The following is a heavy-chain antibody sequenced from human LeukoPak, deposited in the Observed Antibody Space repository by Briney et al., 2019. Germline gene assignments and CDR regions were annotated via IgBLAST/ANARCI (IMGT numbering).Heavy chain of an antibody. D-gene: IGHD5-18*01. J-gene: IGHJ3*02. V-gene: IGHV4-59*01. CDR1: GGSISSYY. CDR3: ARQDTAYDAFHI. CDR2: IYYSGST. Sequence: SETLSLTCTVSGGSISSYYWSWIRQPPGKGLEWIGYIYYSGSTNYNPSLKSRVTISVDTSKSQFSPKLTSVTAADTAVYYCARQDTAYDAFHIWGQGTMVTVSS.